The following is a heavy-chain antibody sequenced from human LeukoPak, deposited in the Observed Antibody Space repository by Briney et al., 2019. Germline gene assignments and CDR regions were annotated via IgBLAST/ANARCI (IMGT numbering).Heavy chain of an antibody. J-gene: IGHJ6*02. Sequence: SVKGRFTISRDYSKKTLFLQMNSLRAEDTAVYYCAKEAGSHYDYYKFYGMDVWGQGTAVTVSS. CDR3: AKEAGSHYDYYKFYGMDV. V-gene: IGHV3-30*02. D-gene: IGHD1-26*01.